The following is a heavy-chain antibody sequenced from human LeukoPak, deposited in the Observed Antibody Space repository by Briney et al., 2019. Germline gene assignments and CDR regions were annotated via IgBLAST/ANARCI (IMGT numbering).Heavy chain of an antibody. V-gene: IGHV1-18*01. J-gene: IGHJ6*02. CDR3: ARDASSWSYYYYGMDV. Sequence: GAPVKVSCKASGYTFTSYGISWVRQAPGQGLEWMGWISAYNGNTNYAQKLQGRVTMTTDTSTSTAYMELRSLRSDDTAVYYCARDASSWSYYYYGMDVWGQGTTVTVSS. CDR1: GYTFTSYG. CDR2: ISAYNGNT. D-gene: IGHD6-13*01.